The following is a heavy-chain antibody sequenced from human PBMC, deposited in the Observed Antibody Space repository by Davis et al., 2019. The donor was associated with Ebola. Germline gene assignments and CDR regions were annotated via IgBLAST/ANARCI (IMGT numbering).Heavy chain of an antibody. Sequence: SVKVSCKTSGFTFTSAALQWVRQARGQRLEWIGWIVVGSGITNYAQKFQERVTINRDMSTSTAYMELSSLRSEDTAVYYCAAAHSKTELTLGGVIVPPLEYWGQGTLVTVSS. D-gene: IGHD3-16*02. CDR2: IVVGSGIT. J-gene: IGHJ4*02. CDR3: AAAHSKTELTLGGVIVPPLEY. V-gene: IGHV1-58*01. CDR1: GFTFTSAA.